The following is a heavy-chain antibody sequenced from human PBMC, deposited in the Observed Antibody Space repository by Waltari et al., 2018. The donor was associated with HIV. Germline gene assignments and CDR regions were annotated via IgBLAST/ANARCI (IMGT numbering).Heavy chain of an antibody. CDR2: ISYDGSNK. CDR3: ARDSSGYYYVGYGMDV. D-gene: IGHD3-22*01. V-gene: IGHV3-30*01. J-gene: IGHJ6*02. CDR1: GFTFNTYA. Sequence: QVKLVESGGGVVQPGRSLRLSCAASGFTFNTYAMYWVLQAPGKGLEGVAVISYDGSNKYYVDSVKGRFTISRDNSKNTLYLQMNSLRAEDTAVYYCARDSSGYYYVGYGMDVWGQGTTVTVSS.